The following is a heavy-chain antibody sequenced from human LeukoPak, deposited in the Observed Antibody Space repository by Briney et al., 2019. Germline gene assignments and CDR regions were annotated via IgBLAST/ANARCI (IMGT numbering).Heavy chain of an antibody. V-gene: IGHV4-38-2*02. CDR1: GYSISSGYY. Sequence: PSETLSLTCTVSGYSISSGYYWGWIRQPPGKGLEWIGSIYQTGSTYYNPSLKSRVTISVDTSKNQFSLKLSSVTAADTAVYYCASYLAVAGPKSDYWGQGTLVTVSS. CDR3: ASYLAVAGPKSDY. J-gene: IGHJ4*02. CDR2: IYQTGST. D-gene: IGHD6-19*01.